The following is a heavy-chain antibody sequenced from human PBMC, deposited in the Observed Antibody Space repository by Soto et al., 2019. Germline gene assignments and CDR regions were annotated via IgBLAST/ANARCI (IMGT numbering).Heavy chain of an antibody. J-gene: IGHJ6*03. CDR3: ARGITRTVPYYYYYYMDV. Sequence: GASAEVSCKASGYTLTCYDINWLRQATGQGLEWMGWMNPNSGNTGYAQKFQGRVTMTRNTSISTAYMELSSLRSEDTAVYYCARGITRTVPYYYYYYMDVRGKGTTVTVSS. CDR2: MNPNSGNT. CDR1: GYTLTCYD. V-gene: IGHV1-8*01. D-gene: IGHD1-20*01.